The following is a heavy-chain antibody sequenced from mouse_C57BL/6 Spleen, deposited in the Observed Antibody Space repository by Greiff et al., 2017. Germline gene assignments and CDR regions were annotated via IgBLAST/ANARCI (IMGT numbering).Heavy chain of an antibody. CDR3: ARTGLGYDN. CDR1: GYAFSSSR. J-gene: IGHJ2*01. D-gene: IGHD3-1*01. CDR2: IYPGDGDT. Sequence: QVQLQQSGPELVKPGASVKISCKASGYAFSSSRMNWVKQRPGKGLEWIGRIYPGDGDTNYNGKFKGKATLTADKSSSTAYMQLSSLTSEDSAVYCCARTGLGYDNWGQGTTLTVSS. V-gene: IGHV1-82*01.